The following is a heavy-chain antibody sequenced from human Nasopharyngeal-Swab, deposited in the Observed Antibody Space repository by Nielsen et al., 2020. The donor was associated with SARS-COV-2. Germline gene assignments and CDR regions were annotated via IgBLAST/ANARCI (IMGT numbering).Heavy chain of an antibody. CDR2: IYYSGST. D-gene: IGHD6-6*01. V-gene: IGHV4-59*01. CDR1: GGSFSDYY. Sequence: SETLSLTCAVYGGSFSDYYWSWIRQPPGKGLEWIGYIYYSGSTNYNPSLKSRVTISVDTSKNQFSLKLSSVTAADTAVYYCARGSLEYSSSFVYYYYMDVWGKGTTVTVSS. CDR3: ARGSLEYSSSFVYYYYMDV. J-gene: IGHJ6*03.